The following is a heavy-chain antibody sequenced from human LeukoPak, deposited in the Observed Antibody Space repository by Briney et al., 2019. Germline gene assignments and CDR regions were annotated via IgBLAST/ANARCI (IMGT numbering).Heavy chain of an antibody. Sequence: GESLKISCKGSGYSFTSYWIGWVRQMPGKGLEWMGIIYPGDSDTRYSPSFQGQVTISADKSISTAYLQWSSLKASDTAMYYCARAAYGSGSYYNTYYYYYYMDVWGKGTTVTVSS. D-gene: IGHD3-10*01. V-gene: IGHV5-51*01. CDR1: GYSFTSYW. CDR2: IYPGDSDT. J-gene: IGHJ6*03. CDR3: ARAAYGSGSYYNTYYYYYYMDV.